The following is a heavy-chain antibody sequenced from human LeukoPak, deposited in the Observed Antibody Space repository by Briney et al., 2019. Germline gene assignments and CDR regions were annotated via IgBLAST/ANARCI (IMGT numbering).Heavy chain of an antibody. J-gene: IGHJ4*02. V-gene: IGHV3-21*01. Sequence: PGGSLRLSCAASGFTFSSYSMNWVRQAPGNGLEWVSSISSSSSYIYYADSVKGRFTISRDNAKNSLYLQMNSLRAEDTAVYYCARDIHSGSYYGLVDYWGQGTLVTVSS. CDR1: GFTFSSYS. CDR2: ISSSSSYI. D-gene: IGHD1-26*01. CDR3: ARDIHSGSYYGLVDY.